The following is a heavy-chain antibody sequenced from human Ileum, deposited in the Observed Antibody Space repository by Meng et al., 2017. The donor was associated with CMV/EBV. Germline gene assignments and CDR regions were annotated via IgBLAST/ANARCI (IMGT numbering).Heavy chain of an antibody. V-gene: IGHV3-74*01. D-gene: IGHD3-16*01. CDR1: GFTFSSYW. CDR2: INSDGSST. Sequence: GESLKISCAASGFTFSSYWMHWVRQAPGKGLVWVSRINSDGSSTSYADSVKGRFTISRDDSQHTLYLQMNSLPAEDTAEYYCVTSPMLWGRFQYWGQGTQVTVSS. CDR3: VTSPMLWGRFQY. J-gene: IGHJ1*01.